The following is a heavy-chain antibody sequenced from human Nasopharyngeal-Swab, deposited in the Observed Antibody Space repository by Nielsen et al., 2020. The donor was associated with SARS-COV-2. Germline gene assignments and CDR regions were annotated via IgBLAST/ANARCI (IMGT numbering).Heavy chain of an antibody. J-gene: IGHJ4*02. CDR1: GGSVSSGSYY. D-gene: IGHD6-13*01. Sequence: SETLSLTCTVSGGSVSSGSYYWSWIRQPPGKGLEWIGEINHSGSTNYNPSLKSRVTISVDTSKNQFSLKLSSVTAADTAVYYCARGNPYSSSFGYWGQGTLVTVSS. V-gene: IGHV4-39*07. CDR3: ARGNPYSSSFGY. CDR2: INHSGST.